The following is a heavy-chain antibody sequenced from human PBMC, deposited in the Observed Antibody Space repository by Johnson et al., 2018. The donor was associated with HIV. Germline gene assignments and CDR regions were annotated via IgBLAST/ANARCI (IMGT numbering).Heavy chain of an antibody. CDR3: AKEIERDRAFDI. CDR1: GFTFDDYA. D-gene: IGHD2/OR15-2a*01. Sequence: EVQLVESGGGLVQPGGSLRLSCAASGFTFDDYAMHWVRQAPGKGLEWVSGISWNSGSIGYADSVKGRFTISRDNAKNSLYLQMNSLRAEDTALYYCAKEIERDRAFDIWGQGTMVTVSS. V-gene: IGHV3-9*01. CDR2: ISWNSGSI. J-gene: IGHJ3*02.